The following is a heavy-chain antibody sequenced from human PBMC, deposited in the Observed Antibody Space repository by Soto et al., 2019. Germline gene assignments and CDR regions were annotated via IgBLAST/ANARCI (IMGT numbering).Heavy chain of an antibody. V-gene: IGHV3-30*18. CDR3: AKTSGYDFWSGYYQPGYYYGMDV. CDR2: ISYDGSNK. J-gene: IGHJ6*02. D-gene: IGHD3-3*01. CDR1: GFTFSSYG. Sequence: GGALRLSCAASGFTFSSYGMHWVRQAPGKGLEWVAVISYDGSNKYYADSVKGRFTISRDNSKNTLYLQMNSLRAEDTAVYYCAKTSGYDFWSGYYQPGYYYGMDVWGQGTTVTVSS.